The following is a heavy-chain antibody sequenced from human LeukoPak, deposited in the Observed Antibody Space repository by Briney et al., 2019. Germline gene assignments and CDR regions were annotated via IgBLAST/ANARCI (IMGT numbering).Heavy chain of an antibody. V-gene: IGHV1-69*13. Sequence: SVKVSCKASGGTFSSYAISWVRQAPGQGLEWMGGIIPIFGTANYAQKFQGRVTITADESTSTAYMELSSLRSEDTAVYYCARSFDILTGYYGYWGQGTLVTVSS. CDR3: ARSFDILTGYYGY. CDR2: IIPIFGTA. D-gene: IGHD3-9*01. CDR1: GGTFSSYA. J-gene: IGHJ4*02.